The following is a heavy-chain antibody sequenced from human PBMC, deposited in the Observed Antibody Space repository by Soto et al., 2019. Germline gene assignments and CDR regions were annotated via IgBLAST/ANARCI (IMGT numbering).Heavy chain of an antibody. D-gene: IGHD6-25*01. Sequence: PSETLSLTCTVSGGSISSSSYYWGWIRQPPGKGLEWIGSIYYSGSTYYNPSLKSRVTISVDTSKNQFSLKLSSVTAADTAVYYCARHSVAATERENSWLDPWGQGTLVTVSS. J-gene: IGHJ5*02. CDR2: IYYSGST. CDR1: GGSISSSSYY. V-gene: IGHV4-39*01. CDR3: ARHSVAATERENSWLDP.